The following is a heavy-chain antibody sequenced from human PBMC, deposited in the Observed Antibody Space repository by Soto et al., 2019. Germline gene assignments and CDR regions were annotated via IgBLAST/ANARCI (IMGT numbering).Heavy chain of an antibody. CDR3: ARGAITTVAYMTH. V-gene: IGHV1-18*01. CDR1: GYTFINYG. D-gene: IGHD3-16*01. CDR2: ISNYNANT. Sequence: QVQLVQSGAEVKKPGASVKVSCKASGYTFINYGITWVRQAPGEGLEWMGWISNYNANTNYAQKFQDRVTLTTDSSTSTAYLDLRSLRSDDTDVYYCARGAITTVAYMTHCGQGTLVTVSS. J-gene: IGHJ4*02.